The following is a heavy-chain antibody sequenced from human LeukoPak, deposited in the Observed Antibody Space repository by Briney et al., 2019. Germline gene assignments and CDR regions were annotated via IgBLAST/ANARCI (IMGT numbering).Heavy chain of an antibody. CDR2: MNPNSGNT. V-gene: IGHV1-8*03. CDR3: ARTPAAYYYDSSGYLPMVPQRAFDI. Sequence: ASVKVSCKASGYTFTSYDINWVRQATGQGLEWMGWMNPNSGNTGYAQKFQGRVTITRNTSISTAYMELSSLRSDDTAVYYCARTPAAYYYDSSGYLPMVPQRAFDIWGQGTMVTVSS. J-gene: IGHJ3*02. CDR1: GYTFTSYD. D-gene: IGHD3-22*01.